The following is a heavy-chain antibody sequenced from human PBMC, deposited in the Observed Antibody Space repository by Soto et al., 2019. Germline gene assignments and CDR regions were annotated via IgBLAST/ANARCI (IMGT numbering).Heavy chain of an antibody. CDR3: ARDDAGYCSSTSCSHYFDY. CDR2: IYYSGST. CDR1: GAAISSCGYY. Sequence: SETLSLTCTVSGAAISSCGYYWSWIRHHPGKGLDWIGYIYYSGSTYYNPSLKSRVTISVDTSKNQFSLKLSSVTAADTAVYYCARDDAGYCSSTSCSHYFDYWGQGTLVTVSS. V-gene: IGHV4-31*03. J-gene: IGHJ4*02. D-gene: IGHD2-2*01.